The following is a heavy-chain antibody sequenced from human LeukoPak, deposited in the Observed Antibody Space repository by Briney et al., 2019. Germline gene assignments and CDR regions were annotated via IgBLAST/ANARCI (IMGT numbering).Heavy chain of an antibody. CDR2: IYHSGST. V-gene: IGHV4-38-2*01. CDR3: ARTLGY. Sequence: SETLSLTCAVSGYSISSGYYWGWIRQPPGKGLEWIGSIYHSGSTYYNPSLKSRVTISVDTSKNQFSLKLSSVAAADTAVYYCARTLGYWGQGTLVTVSS. CDR1: GYSISSGYY. J-gene: IGHJ4*02. D-gene: IGHD3-16*01.